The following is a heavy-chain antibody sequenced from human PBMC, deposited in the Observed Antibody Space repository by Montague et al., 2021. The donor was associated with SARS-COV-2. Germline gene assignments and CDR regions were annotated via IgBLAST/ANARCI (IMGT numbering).Heavy chain of an antibody. CDR1: GFTFSSYA. CDR2: ISYDGSNK. CDR3: AGVLDYYGSGSYPLYYYYGMDI. Sequence: SLRLSCAASGFTFSSYAMHWVRQAPGKGLEWVAVISYDGSNKYYADSVKGRFTISRDNSKNTLYLQMNSLRAEDTAVYYCAGVLDYYGSGSYPLYYYYGMDIWGQGTMVTVSS. D-gene: IGHD3-10*01. J-gene: IGHJ6*02. V-gene: IGHV3-30*04.